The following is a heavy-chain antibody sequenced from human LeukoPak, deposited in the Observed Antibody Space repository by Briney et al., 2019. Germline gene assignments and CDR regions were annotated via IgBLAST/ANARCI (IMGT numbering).Heavy chain of an antibody. CDR1: GGSISSSSYY. Sequence: PSETLSLTCTVSGGSISSSSYYWGWIRPPPGKGLEWVGSIYYSGSTYYNPSLNSRVTISVDTSTNQFSLKLSSVTAADTAVYYCARDRGIAARPTYYYYMDVWGKGTTVTVSS. V-gene: IGHV4-39*02. J-gene: IGHJ6*03. D-gene: IGHD6-6*01. CDR2: IYYSGST. CDR3: ARDRGIAARPTYYYYMDV.